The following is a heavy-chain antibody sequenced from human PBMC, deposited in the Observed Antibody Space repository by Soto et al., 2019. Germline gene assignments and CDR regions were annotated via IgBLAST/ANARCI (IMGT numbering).Heavy chain of an antibody. Sequence: SETLSLTCTVSGGSISSSSYYWGWIRQPPGKGLEWIGSIYYSGSTYYNPSLKSRVTISVDTSKNQFSLKLSSVTAADTAVYYCARCTVTNYYSYYGMDVWGQGTTVTVSS. J-gene: IGHJ6*02. D-gene: IGHD4-4*01. V-gene: IGHV4-39*01. CDR3: ARCTVTNYYSYYGMDV. CDR1: GGSISSSSYY. CDR2: IYYSGST.